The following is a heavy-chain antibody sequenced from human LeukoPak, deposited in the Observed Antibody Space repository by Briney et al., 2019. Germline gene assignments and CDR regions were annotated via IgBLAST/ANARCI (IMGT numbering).Heavy chain of an antibody. V-gene: IGHV3-23*01. D-gene: IGHD3-22*01. CDR2: ISDNGAVT. J-gene: IGHJ4*02. CDR3: ARDDGNYYDSSGFDY. Sequence: GGSLRLSCAASGFSFSMYSMSWIRQAPGKGLEWVSVISDNGAVTFYGDSVKGRFTISRDNSKNTLYLQMNSLRAEDTAVYYCARDDGNYYDSSGFDYWGQGTLVTFSS. CDR1: GFSFSMYS.